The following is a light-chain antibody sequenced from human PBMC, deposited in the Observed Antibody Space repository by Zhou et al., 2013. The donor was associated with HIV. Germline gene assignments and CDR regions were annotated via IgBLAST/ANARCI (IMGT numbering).Light chain of an antibody. CDR3: QLYNSYSQTWT. CDR2: DAS. J-gene: IGKJ1*01. CDR1: QNISTY. V-gene: IGKV1-16*01. Sequence: DIQMTQSPSSLSASIGDRVTITCRASQNISTYLNWYQQKPGKAPKSLIYDASNLQSGVPSRFSGSGSGTDFTLTISSLQPEDFATYYCQLYNSYSQTWTFGQGTKVEIK.